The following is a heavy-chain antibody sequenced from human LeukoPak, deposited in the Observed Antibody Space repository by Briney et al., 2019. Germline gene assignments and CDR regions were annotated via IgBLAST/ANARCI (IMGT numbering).Heavy chain of an antibody. J-gene: IGHJ6*03. D-gene: IGHD3-10*01. V-gene: IGHV3-7*01. Sequence: GGSLRLSCAASGFTFSSYWMSWVRQAPGKGLEWVAHIKQDGSEKYYVDSVRGRFTISRDNAKNSLYLQMNSLSAEDTAVYYCARSVEAGYMDVWGKGTTVTISS. CDR3: ARSVEAGYMDV. CDR1: GFTFSSYW. CDR2: IKQDGSEK.